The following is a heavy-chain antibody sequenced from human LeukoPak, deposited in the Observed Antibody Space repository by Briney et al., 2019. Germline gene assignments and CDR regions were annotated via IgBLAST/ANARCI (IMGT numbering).Heavy chain of an antibody. D-gene: IGHD5-18*01. CDR2: IDPSDSET. CDR3: ARQTAMGRSGDY. CDR1: GYSFTSYW. J-gene: IGHJ4*02. Sequence: GESLQISCKASGYSFTSYWIGWVRQMPGKGLEWMGIIDPSDSETRYTPSFQGQVTISVDKSFTTADLQWNSLKASDTAMYYCARQTAMGRSGDYWGQGTLVTVSS. V-gene: IGHV5-51*01.